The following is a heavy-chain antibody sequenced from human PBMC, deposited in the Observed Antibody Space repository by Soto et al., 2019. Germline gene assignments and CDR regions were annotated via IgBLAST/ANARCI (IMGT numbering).Heavy chain of an antibody. CDR2: ISYDGSNK. Sequence: PGGSLRLSCAASGFTFSSYGMHWVRQAPGKGLEWVAVISYDGSNKYYADSVKGRFTISRDNSKNTLYLQMNSLRAEDTAVYYCAKGLELPPRYYYGMDVWGQGTTFTVSS. V-gene: IGHV3-30*18. CDR1: GFTFSSYG. CDR3: AKGLELPPRYYYGMDV. D-gene: IGHD1-7*01. J-gene: IGHJ6*02.